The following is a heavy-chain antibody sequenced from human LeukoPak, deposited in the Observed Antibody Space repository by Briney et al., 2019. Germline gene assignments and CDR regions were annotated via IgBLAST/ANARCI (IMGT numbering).Heavy chain of an antibody. CDR2: KSYDGSNK. J-gene: IGHJ4*02. CDR1: GLTFNNYA. D-gene: IGHD6-6*01. V-gene: IGHV3-30-3*01. Sequence: GGSLRLSCAAYGLTFNNYAMHWVRQAPGKGLEWVAVKSYDGSNKYYADSVKGRFIISRDNSKNTLYLQMNSLRAEETAVYYCARDGGEQLVGPFDYWGQGTLVTVSS. CDR3: ARDGGEQLVGPFDY.